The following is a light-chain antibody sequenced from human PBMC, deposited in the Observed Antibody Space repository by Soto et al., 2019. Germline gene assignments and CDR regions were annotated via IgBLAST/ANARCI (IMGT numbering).Light chain of an antibody. V-gene: IGKV1-9*01. CDR1: QGISTY. CDR2: AAS. CDR3: QQLDSNLGT. J-gene: IGKJ1*01. Sequence: DIQLTQSPSFLSASVGDRVTITCRASQGISTYLAWYQQKPGKAPELLIYAASTLRSGVPSRFSGSGSGTEFTLTVSSLQPEDFASYYCQQLDSNLGTFGQGTQVEIK.